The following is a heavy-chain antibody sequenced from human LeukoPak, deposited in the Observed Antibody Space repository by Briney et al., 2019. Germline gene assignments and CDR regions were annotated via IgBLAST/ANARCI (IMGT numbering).Heavy chain of an antibody. CDR2: ISYDGSYQ. D-gene: IGHD5-18*01. CDR3: AKDVATQLWYYFDS. Sequence: GGSLRLSCAASGFTFSSYAMHWVRQTPGKGLEWVVIISYDGSYQYYLDSVKGRFTISRDNSKNTVFLQMNSLKPEDTAVYYCAKDVATQLWYYFDSWGQGTLVTVSS. V-gene: IGHV3-30*18. CDR1: GFTFSSYA. J-gene: IGHJ4*02.